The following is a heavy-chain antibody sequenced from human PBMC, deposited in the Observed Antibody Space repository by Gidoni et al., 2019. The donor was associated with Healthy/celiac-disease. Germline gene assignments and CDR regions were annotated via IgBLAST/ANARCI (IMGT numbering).Heavy chain of an antibody. CDR3: ARDLNDILTGYSLDAFDI. J-gene: IGHJ3*02. Sequence: QVQLVESGGGVVQPGRSLRLSCAASGFTFSSYAMHWVRQAPGKGLEWVAVISYDGSNKYYADSVKGRFTISRDNSKNTLYLQMNSLRAEDTAVYYCARDLNDILTGYSLDAFDIWGQGTMVTVSS. CDR1: GFTFSSYA. CDR2: ISYDGSNK. V-gene: IGHV3-30-3*01. D-gene: IGHD3-9*01.